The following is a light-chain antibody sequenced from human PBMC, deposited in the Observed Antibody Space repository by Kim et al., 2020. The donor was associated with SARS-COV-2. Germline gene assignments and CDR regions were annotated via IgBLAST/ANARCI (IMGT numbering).Light chain of an antibody. CDR2: WAS. V-gene: IGKV4-1*01. CDR1: QSLFYSSNNKTY. CDR3: QQYFSSPYA. Sequence: RAAINCKSSQSLFYSSNNKTYLAWFQQRPGQSPRLLISWASTRESGVPDRFSGSGSGTDFTLTISSLQAEDVAVYYCQQYFSSPYAFGQGTKLEI. J-gene: IGKJ2*01.